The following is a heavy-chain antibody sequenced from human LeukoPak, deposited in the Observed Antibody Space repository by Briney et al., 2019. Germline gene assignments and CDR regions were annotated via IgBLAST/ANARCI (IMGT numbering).Heavy chain of an antibody. CDR1: GGSMSSDY. V-gene: IGHV4-4*07. Sequence: SETLSLTCTVSGGSMSSDYWSWIRQPAGKGLEWIGRIYSSGSVTYNPSLKSRVTMSVDTSKNQFSLRLTSVTAADTAVYYCAREQWEPGVDYWGQGTPVTVSS. CDR2: IYSSGSV. CDR3: AREQWEPGVDY. D-gene: IGHD1-26*01. J-gene: IGHJ4*02.